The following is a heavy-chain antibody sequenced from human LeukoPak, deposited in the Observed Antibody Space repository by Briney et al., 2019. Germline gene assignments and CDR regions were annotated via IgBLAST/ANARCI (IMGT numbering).Heavy chain of an antibody. Sequence: SQTLSLTWAVSGRSISSGGYSWSWIRQPPGKGLEWIVYIYHSGSTYYHPSLKSRVTISVDRTKNQFSLKLSSVTAADTAVYYCARVYGDYLNFDYWGQGTLVTVSS. V-gene: IGHV4-30-2*01. CDR3: ARVYGDYLNFDY. J-gene: IGHJ4*02. D-gene: IGHD4-17*01. CDR2: IYHSGST. CDR1: GRSISSGGYS.